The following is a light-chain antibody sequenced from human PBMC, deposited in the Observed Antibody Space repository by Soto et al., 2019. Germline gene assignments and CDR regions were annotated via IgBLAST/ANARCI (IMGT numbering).Light chain of an antibody. CDR1: QSVSSSY. Sequence: EIVLTQSPGTLSLSPGERATLYCRASQSVSSSYLAWYQQKPGQAPRLLIYGASSRATGIPDRFSDSGSGTDFTLTISRLETEDFAVYYCQQYGSPPVTFGPGTQVDIK. CDR2: GAS. V-gene: IGKV3-20*01. J-gene: IGKJ3*01. CDR3: QQYGSPPVT.